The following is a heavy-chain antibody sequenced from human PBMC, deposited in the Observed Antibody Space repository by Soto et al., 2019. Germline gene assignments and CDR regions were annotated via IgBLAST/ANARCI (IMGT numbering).Heavy chain of an antibody. Sequence: SETLSLTCTVSGGSISSSSYYWGWIRQPPGKGLEWIGNIYYSGSTYYNPSLKSRVTISVDTSKNQFSLRLSSVTAADTAVYYCARQSYGSGSYYNFDYWGQGTLVTVSS. CDR1: GGSISSSSYY. D-gene: IGHD3-10*01. J-gene: IGHJ4*02. CDR3: ARQSYGSGSYYNFDY. V-gene: IGHV4-39*01. CDR2: IYYSGST.